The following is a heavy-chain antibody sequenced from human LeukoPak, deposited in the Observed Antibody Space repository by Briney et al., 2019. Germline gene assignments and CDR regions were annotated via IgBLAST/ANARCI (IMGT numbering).Heavy chain of an antibody. J-gene: IGHJ5*02. Sequence: PSETLSLTCAVYGGSFSGYYWSWIRQPPGKGLEWIGEINHSGSTNYNPPLKSRVTISVDTSKNQFSLKLSSVTAADTAVYYCARDRLPGDSSSWYQADWFDPWGQGTLVTVSS. V-gene: IGHV4-34*01. CDR2: INHSGST. D-gene: IGHD6-13*01. CDR3: ARDRLPGDSSSWYQADWFDP. CDR1: GGSFSGYY.